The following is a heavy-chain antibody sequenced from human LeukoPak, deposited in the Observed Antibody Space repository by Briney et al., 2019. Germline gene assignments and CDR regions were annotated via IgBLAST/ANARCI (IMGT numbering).Heavy chain of an antibody. J-gene: IGHJ5*02. CDR1: GYTFTSYG. D-gene: IGHD3-22*01. CDR3: ARGHYYDSSGYRNNWFDP. Sequence: ASVKVSCKASGYTFTSYGIAWVRQAPGQGLQWMGWISANNGDTSYSQKLQGRVTMTTDTTTNTPYLELRSLRSDDTAVYYCARGHYYDSSGYRNNWFDPWGQGTLVTVSS. V-gene: IGHV1-18*01. CDR2: ISANNGDT.